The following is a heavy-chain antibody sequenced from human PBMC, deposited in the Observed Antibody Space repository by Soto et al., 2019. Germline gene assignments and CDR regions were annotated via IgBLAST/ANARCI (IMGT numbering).Heavy chain of an antibody. J-gene: IGHJ6*02. D-gene: IGHD1-26*01. CDR1: GFTFSSYG. CDR2: ISYDGSNK. V-gene: IGHV3-30*18. CDR3: AKHIQYSGSYYYYGMDV. Sequence: QVQLVESGGGVVQPGRSLRLSCAASGFTFSSYGMHWVRQAPGRGLEWVAVISYDGSNKYYADSVEGRFTISRDNSKNTLYLQMNSLRAEDTAVYYCAKHIQYSGSYYYYGMDVWGQGTTVTVSS.